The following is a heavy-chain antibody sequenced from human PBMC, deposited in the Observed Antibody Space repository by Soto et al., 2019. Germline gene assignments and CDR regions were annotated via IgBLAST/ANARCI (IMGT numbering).Heavy chain of an antibody. CDR1: GGSISSYY. CDR2: IYYSGST. CDR3: ARSGFYDILTGYYKNYFDY. V-gene: IGHV4-59*08. J-gene: IGHJ4*02. D-gene: IGHD3-9*01. Sequence: KASETLSLTCTVSGGSISSYYWSWIRQPPGKGLEWIGYIYYSGSTNYNPSLKSRVTISVDTSKNQFSLKLSSVTAADTAVYYCARSGFYDILTGYYKNYFDYGGQGTLVTVSS.